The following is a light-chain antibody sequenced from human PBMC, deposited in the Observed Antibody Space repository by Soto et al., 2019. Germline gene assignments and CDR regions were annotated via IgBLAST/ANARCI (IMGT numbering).Light chain of an antibody. V-gene: IGKV3D-20*02. J-gene: IGKJ5*01. CDR1: QSVSSSY. Sequence: EIVLTQSPGTLSLSPGERATLSCRASQSVSSSYLAWYQQKPGQAPRLLIYGASSRATGIPDRFSGSGSGTEFTLIISSLQSEDFAVYYCQQRNSWPPTFTFGQGTRLEIK. CDR2: GAS. CDR3: QQRNSWPPTFT.